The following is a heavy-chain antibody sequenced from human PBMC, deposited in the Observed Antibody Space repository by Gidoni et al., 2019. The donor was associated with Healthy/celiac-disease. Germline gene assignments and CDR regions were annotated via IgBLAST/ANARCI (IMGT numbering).Heavy chain of an antibody. CDR2: ISYDGSNK. D-gene: IGHD3-16*01. CDR3: ATGVLIGANDAFDI. CDR1: GFTFSSYG. V-gene: IGHV3-30*03. Sequence: GRSLRLSCAASGFTFSSYGMHWVRQAPGKGLEWVAVISYDGSNKYYADSVKGRFTISRDNSKNTLYLQMNSLRAEDTAVYYCATGVLIGANDAFDIWGRGTMVTVSS. J-gene: IGHJ3*02.